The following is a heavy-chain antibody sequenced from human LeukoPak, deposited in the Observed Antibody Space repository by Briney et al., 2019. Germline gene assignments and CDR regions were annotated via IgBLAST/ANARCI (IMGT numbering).Heavy chain of an antibody. V-gene: IGHV3-48*01. CDR3: ASVGDDSAADAFDI. Sequence: GGSLRLSCAASGFTFSSYSMNWVRQAPGKGLGWVSYISSSSSTIYYADSVKGRFTISRDNAKNTLYLQMNSLRAEDTAVYYCASVGDDSAADAFDIWGQGTMVTVSS. CDR1: GFTFSSYS. CDR2: ISSSSSTI. D-gene: IGHD1-26*01. J-gene: IGHJ3*02.